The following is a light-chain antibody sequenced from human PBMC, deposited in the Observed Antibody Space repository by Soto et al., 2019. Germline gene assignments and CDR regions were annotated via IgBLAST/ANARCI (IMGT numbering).Light chain of an antibody. Sequence: DIVMTQSPDSLAVSLGESATINCKSSQSVLYSSNNKNYLAWYQQKPGQPPKLLIYWASTRESGVPDRFSGSGSGTDFTLTISSLQAEDVAVYYCQQYYSTPFTFGPGTKLDIK. CDR3: QQYYSTPFT. CDR1: QSVLYSSNNKNY. V-gene: IGKV4-1*01. J-gene: IGKJ3*01. CDR2: WAS.